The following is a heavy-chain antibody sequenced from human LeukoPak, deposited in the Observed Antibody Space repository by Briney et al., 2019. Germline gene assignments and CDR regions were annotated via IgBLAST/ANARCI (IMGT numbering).Heavy chain of an antibody. CDR2: INHSGST. CDR1: GGSISGYY. Sequence: SETLSLTCTVSGGSISGYYWSWIRQPPGKGLEWIGEINHSGSTNYNPSLKSRVTISVDTSKNQFSLKLSSVTAADTAVYYCARGRPMDVWGKGTTVTVSS. V-gene: IGHV4-34*01. CDR3: ARGRPMDV. J-gene: IGHJ6*04.